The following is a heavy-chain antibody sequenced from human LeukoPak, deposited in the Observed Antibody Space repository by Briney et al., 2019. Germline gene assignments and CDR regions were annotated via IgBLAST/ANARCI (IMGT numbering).Heavy chain of an antibody. D-gene: IGHD2-2*01. CDR1: GGTFSSYA. Sequence: GASVKVSCKASGGTFSSYAISWVRQAPGQGLEWMGGIIPIFGTANYAQKFQGRVTIIADESTSTAYMELSSLRSEDTAVYYCTRGAVVVPAATGYYYYGMDVWGQGTTVTVSS. J-gene: IGHJ6*02. CDR3: TRGAVVVPAATGYYYYGMDV. CDR2: IIPIFGTA. V-gene: IGHV1-69*01.